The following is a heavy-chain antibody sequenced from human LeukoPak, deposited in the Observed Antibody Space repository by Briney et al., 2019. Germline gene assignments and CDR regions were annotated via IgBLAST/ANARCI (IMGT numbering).Heavy chain of an antibody. Sequence: GGSLRLSCAASGFTFSSYAMSWVRQAPEKGLEWVSTISGSGGSTYYADSVKGRFTISRDNSKNTLYLQMNSLRAEDTAVYYCAKSPHIVLIGFDPWDQGTLVTVSS. CDR1: GFTFSSYA. J-gene: IGHJ5*02. CDR2: ISGSGGST. V-gene: IGHV3-23*01. D-gene: IGHD2-8*01. CDR3: AKSPHIVLIGFDP.